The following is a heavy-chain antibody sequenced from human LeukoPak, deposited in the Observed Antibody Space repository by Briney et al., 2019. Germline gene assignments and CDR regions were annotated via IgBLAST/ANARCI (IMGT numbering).Heavy chain of an antibody. J-gene: IGHJ4*02. CDR2: INAGNGNT. CDR3: ARGPGPRIAAAPENY. Sequence: GASVKVSCKASGYTFTSYAMHWVRQAPGQRLEWMGWINAGNGNTKYSQKFQGRVTITRDTSASTAYMELSSLRSEDTAVYYCARGPGPRIAAAPENYWGQGTLVTVSS. D-gene: IGHD6-13*01. V-gene: IGHV1-3*01. CDR1: GYTFTSYA.